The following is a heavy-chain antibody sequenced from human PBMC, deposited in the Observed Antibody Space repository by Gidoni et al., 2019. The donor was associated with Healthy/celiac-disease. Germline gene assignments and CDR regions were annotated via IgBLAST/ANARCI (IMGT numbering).Heavy chain of an antibody. CDR3: ASTPHYYGSGSYIYYFDY. Sequence: QVQLVQSGAEVKKPGSSVKVSCKASGGTFSSYAISWVRQAPGQGLEWMGGIIPIFGTANYAQKFQGRVTITADESTSTAYMELSSLRSEDTAVYYCASTPHYYGSGSYIYYFDYWGQGTLVTVSS. J-gene: IGHJ4*02. D-gene: IGHD3-10*01. CDR1: GGTFSSYA. V-gene: IGHV1-69*01. CDR2: IIPIFGTA.